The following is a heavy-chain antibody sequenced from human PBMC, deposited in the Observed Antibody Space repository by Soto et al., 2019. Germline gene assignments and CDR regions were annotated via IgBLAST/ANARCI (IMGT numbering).Heavy chain of an antibody. CDR2: INPTERRT. Sequence: QVQLVQSGAEVRKPGASVKLSCQTSGYPFNSYHMHWVRQAPGQGLEWMGVINPTERRTRYSQKFQDRDSMTRNTSTSTVYMELSSLRSEDTAIYFCARGREISFGYNWFDPWGQGTLVTVSS. CDR3: ARGREISFGYNWFDP. CDR1: GYPFNSYH. J-gene: IGHJ5*02. V-gene: IGHV1-46*02. D-gene: IGHD5-18*01.